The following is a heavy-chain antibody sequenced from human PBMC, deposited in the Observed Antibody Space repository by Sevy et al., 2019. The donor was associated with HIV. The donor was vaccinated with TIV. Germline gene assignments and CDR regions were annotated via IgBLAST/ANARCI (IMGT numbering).Heavy chain of an antibody. V-gene: IGHV5-10-1*01. CDR3: ARQQGGDGLVPAAQYYYYYYYMDV. J-gene: IGHJ6*03. CDR1: GYSFTSYW. Sequence: GESLKISCKGSGYSFTSYWISWVRQMPGKGLEWMGRIDPSDSYTNDSPSFQGHVTISADKSISTAYLQWSSLKASDTAMYYCARQQGGDGLVPAAQYYYYYYYMDVWGKWTTVTVSS. CDR2: IDPSDSYT. D-gene: IGHD2-2*01.